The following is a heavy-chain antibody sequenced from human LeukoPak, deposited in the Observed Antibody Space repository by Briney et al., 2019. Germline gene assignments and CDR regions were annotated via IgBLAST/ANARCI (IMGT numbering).Heavy chain of an antibody. CDR3: ARVGEITMIVVDTDY. D-gene: IGHD3-22*01. CDR1: GYTFTSYG. Sequence: ASVRVSFKASGYTFTSYGISCVRQAPGQGLEWMGRISAYNGNTNYAQKLQGRVTMTTDTSTSTAYMELRSLRSDDTAVYYCARVGEITMIVVDTDYWGQGTLVTVSS. V-gene: IGHV1-18*01. J-gene: IGHJ4*02. CDR2: ISAYNGNT.